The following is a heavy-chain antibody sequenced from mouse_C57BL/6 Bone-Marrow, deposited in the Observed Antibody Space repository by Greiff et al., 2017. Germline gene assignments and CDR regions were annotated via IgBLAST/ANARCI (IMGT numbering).Heavy chain of an antibody. CDR2: ISYSGST. Sequence: EVQLQQSGPGLAKPSQTLSLTCSVTGYSITSDYWNWIRKFPGNKLEYIGYISYSGSTYYNPSLNSRISITRDTSKNQYYLQLNSVTTEDTATYYCARRDSNYGWYFDVWGTGTTVTVSS. J-gene: IGHJ1*03. V-gene: IGHV3-8*01. D-gene: IGHD2-5*01. CDR1: GYSITSDY. CDR3: ARRDSNYGWYFDV.